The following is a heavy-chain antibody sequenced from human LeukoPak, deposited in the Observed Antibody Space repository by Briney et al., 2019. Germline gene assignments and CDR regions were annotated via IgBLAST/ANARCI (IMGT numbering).Heavy chain of an antibody. D-gene: IGHD3-3*01. CDR2: IYYSGST. Sequence: SETLSLTCTVVGGSISSSSYYWGWIRQPPGKGLEWIGSIYYSGSTYYNPSLKSRVTISVDTSKNQFSLKLSSVTAADTAVYYCARQKYDFWSGIRDAFDIWGQGTMVTVSS. CDR1: GGSISSSSYY. CDR3: ARQKYDFWSGIRDAFDI. J-gene: IGHJ3*02. V-gene: IGHV4-39*01.